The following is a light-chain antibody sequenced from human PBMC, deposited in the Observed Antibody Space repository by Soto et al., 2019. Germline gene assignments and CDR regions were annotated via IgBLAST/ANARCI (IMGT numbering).Light chain of an antibody. J-gene: IGKJ5*01. V-gene: IGKV4-1*01. CDR1: QSVLYSSNNKNY. CDR3: HT. Sequence: DGVMSKSTDYLAVSLGERATINCKSSQSVLYSSNNKNYLAWYQQKPGQPPKLLIYWASTRESGVPDRFSGSGSGTDFTLTISSLQPEDVASYYCHTFCQGTRLEIK. CDR2: WAS.